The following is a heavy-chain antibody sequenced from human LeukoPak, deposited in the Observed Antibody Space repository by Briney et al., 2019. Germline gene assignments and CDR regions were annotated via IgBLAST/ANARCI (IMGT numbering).Heavy chain of an antibody. Sequence: PSETLSLTCTVSGGSISSYYWSWIRQPPGKGLEWIGYIYYSGSTNYNPSLKSRVTISVDTSKNQFSLKLSSVTAADTAVYYCAGLYGSGSLSPSNYYMDVWGKGTTVTVSS. CDR1: GGSISSYY. V-gene: IGHV4-59*13. D-gene: IGHD3-10*01. J-gene: IGHJ6*03. CDR3: AGLYGSGSLSPSNYYMDV. CDR2: IYYSGST.